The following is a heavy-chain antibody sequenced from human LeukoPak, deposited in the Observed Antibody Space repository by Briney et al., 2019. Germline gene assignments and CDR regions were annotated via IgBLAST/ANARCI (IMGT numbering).Heavy chain of an antibody. J-gene: IGHJ4*02. CDR1: GFTFSSYG. V-gene: IGHV3-30*03. D-gene: IGHD2-15*01. CDR2: ISYDGSNK. CDR3: ASLGYCSGGSCDY. Sequence: PGGSLRLSCAASGFTFSSYGMHWVRQAPGKGLEWVAVISYDGSNKYYADSVKGRFTISRDNSKNTLYLQMNSLRAEDTAVYYCASLGYCSGGSCDYWGQGTLVTVSS.